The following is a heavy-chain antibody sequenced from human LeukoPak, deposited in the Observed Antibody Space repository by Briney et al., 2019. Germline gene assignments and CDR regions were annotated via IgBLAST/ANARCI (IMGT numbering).Heavy chain of an antibody. Sequence: SQTLSITCAISGDSVSSNSAAWNWIRQSPSRGLEWLGRTYYRSKWYNDYAVSVKIRITTNPNTSKNQFSLQLNSVTPEDTAVYYCARDTTLDYGDYDAFDIWGQGTMVTVSS. CDR1: GDSVSSNSAA. CDR2: TYYRSKWYN. D-gene: IGHD4-17*01. V-gene: IGHV6-1*01. J-gene: IGHJ3*02. CDR3: ARDTTLDYGDYDAFDI.